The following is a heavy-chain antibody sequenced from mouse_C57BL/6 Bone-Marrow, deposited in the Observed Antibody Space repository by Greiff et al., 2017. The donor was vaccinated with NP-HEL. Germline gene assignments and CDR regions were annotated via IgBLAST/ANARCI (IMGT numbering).Heavy chain of an antibody. CDR1: GYTFTSYW. J-gene: IGHJ2*01. CDR3: TREEAYYSNYAAFDY. D-gene: IGHD2-5*01. V-gene: IGHV1-53*01. Sequence: QVQLQQPGTELVKPGASVKLSCKASGYTFTSYWMHWVKQRPGQGLEWIGNINPSNGGTNYNEKFKSKATLTVDKSSSTAYMQLSSLTSEDSAVYYCTREEAYYSNYAAFDYWGQGTTLTVSS. CDR2: INPSNGGT.